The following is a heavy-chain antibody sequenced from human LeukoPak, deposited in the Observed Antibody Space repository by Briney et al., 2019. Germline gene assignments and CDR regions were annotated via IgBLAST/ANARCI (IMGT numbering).Heavy chain of an antibody. CDR1: GYSISSGYY. V-gene: IGHV4-38-2*02. D-gene: IGHD2-15*01. CDR3: ARPPEYCSGGSCYYRHDAFDI. CDR2: IYHSGST. Sequence: SETLSLTCTVSGYSISSGYYWGWIRQPPGKGLEWIGSIYHSGSTYYNPSLKSRVTISVDTSKNQFSLKLSSVTAADTAVYYCARPPEYCSGGSCYYRHDAFDIWGQGTMVTVSS. J-gene: IGHJ3*02.